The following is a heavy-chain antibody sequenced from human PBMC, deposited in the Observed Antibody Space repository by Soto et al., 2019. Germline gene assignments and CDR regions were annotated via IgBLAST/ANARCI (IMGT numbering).Heavy chain of an antibody. V-gene: IGHV3-30-3*01. J-gene: IGHJ6*02. CDR3: ARDGDIVATILYYYGMDV. CDR2: ISYDGRNK. Sequence: QVQLVESGGGVVQPGRSLRLSCAASGFTFRSYAMHWVRQAPGKGLEWVAVISYDGRNKYYADSVSGRFTTSIDNSKNTLYLQMNSVRAEDTAVYYCARDGDIVATILYYYGMDVWGQGTTVTVSS. CDR1: GFTFRSYA. D-gene: IGHD5-12*01.